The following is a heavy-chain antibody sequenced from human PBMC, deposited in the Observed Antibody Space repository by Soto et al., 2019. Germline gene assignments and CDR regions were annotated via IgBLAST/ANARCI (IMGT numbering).Heavy chain of an antibody. CDR3: VVLGSQVYYYYGMDV. CDR2: ISSSSSYI. D-gene: IGHD3-16*01. J-gene: IGHJ6*02. V-gene: IGHV3-21*01. Sequence: GGSVRLSCAASGFTFSSYSMNWVRQAPGKGLEWVSSISSSSSYIYYADSVKGRFTISRDNAKNSLYLQMNSLRAEDTAVYYCVVLGSQVYYYYGMDVWGQGTTVTVSS. CDR1: GFTFSSYS.